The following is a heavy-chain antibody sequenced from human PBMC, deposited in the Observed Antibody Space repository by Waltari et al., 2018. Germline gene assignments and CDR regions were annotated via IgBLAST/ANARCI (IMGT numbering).Heavy chain of an antibody. D-gene: IGHD3-16*01. J-gene: IGHJ4*02. CDR1: GFTVSSNY. Sequence: EVQLVETGGGLIQPGGSLRLSCAASGFTVSSNYMSWVRQAPGKGLEWVSVIYSGGSTYYADSVKGRFTVSRDYARNTLYLQMSSLRVEDTAVYYCARGMGDIWGQGTLVTVSS. CDR2: IYSGGST. V-gene: IGHV3-53*02. CDR3: ARGMGDI.